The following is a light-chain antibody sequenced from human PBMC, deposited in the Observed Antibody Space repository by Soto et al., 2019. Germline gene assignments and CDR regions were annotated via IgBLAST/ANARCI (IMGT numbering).Light chain of an antibody. Sequence: DIQMTQSRSSLSASVGDRVSITWEASQDISNYLNWYQQKPGKAPKLLIYDASSLQSGVPSRFSGSGSGTDFTLTISSLQPEDFATYYCQQSYSTPITFGQGTRLEI. J-gene: IGKJ5*01. CDR1: QDISNY. V-gene: IGKV1-39*01. CDR3: QQSYSTPIT. CDR2: DAS.